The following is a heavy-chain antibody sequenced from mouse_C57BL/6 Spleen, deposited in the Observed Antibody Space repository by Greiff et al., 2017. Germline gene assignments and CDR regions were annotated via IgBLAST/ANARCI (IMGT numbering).Heavy chain of an antibody. J-gene: IGHJ2*01. CDR3: ARGAYYGILDY. CDR1: GYTFTSYW. V-gene: IGHV1-52*01. CDR2: IDPSDSET. Sequence: VQLQQSGAELVRPGSSVKLSCKASGYTFTSYWMHWVKQRPIQGLEWIGNIDPSDSETHYNQKFKDKATLTVDKSSSTAYMQLSSLTSEDSAVYYCARGAYYGILDYWGQGTTLTVSS. D-gene: IGHD2-10*01.